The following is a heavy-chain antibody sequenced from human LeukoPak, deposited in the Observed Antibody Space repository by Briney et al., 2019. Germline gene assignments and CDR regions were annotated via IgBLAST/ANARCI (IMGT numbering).Heavy chain of an antibody. J-gene: IGHJ6*02. CDR3: ARDAMRADIVVVIAARDHYHGMDV. V-gene: IGHV1-18*01. CDR2: ISAYNGNT. Sequence: ASVKVSCKASGYTFTSYGISWVRQAPGQGLEWMGWISAYNGNTNYAQKLQGRVTMTTDTSTSTAYMELRSLRSDDTAVYYCARDAMRADIVVVIAARDHYHGMDVWGQGTTVTVSS. D-gene: IGHD2-15*01. CDR1: GYTFTSYG.